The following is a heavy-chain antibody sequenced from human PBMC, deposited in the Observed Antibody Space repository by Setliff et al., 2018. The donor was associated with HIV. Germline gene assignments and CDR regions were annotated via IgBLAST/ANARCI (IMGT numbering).Heavy chain of an antibody. V-gene: IGHV4-31*03. D-gene: IGHD2-2*01. Sequence: SETLSLTCTVSGGSISSGDYYWSWIRQHPGKGLEWIGYINYSGSTYCNPSLKSRLNISLDTSKNQFSLKLSSVTATDTAVYFCARALGYCSTTSCYAEYFDYWGQGTVGTVS. CDR1: GGSISSGDYY. CDR3: ARALGYCSTTSCYAEYFDY. CDR2: INYSGST. J-gene: IGHJ4*02.